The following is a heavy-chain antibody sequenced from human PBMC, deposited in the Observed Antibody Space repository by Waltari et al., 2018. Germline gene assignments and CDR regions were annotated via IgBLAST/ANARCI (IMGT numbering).Heavy chain of an antibody. CDR1: GYSISSGYY. CDR2: IYHSGST. D-gene: IGHD2-8*01. J-gene: IGHJ5*02. CDR3: AREYIVLMVYARGWFDP. Sequence: QVQLQESGPGLVKPSETLSLTCAVSGYSISSGYYWGWIRPPPGKGLEWIGSIYHSGSTYYNPSLKSRVTISVDTSKNQFSLKLSSVTAADTAVYYCAREYIVLMVYARGWFDPWGQGTLVTVSS. V-gene: IGHV4-38-2*02.